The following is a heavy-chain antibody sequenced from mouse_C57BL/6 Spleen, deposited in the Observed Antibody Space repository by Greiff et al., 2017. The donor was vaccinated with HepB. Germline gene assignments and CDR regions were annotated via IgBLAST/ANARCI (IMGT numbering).Heavy chain of an antibody. D-gene: IGHD3-3*01. CDR1: GYAFSSYW. J-gene: IGHJ2*01. CDR2: IYPGDGDT. V-gene: IGHV1-80*01. Sequence: QVHVKQSGAELVKPGASVKISCKASGYAFSSYWMNWVKQRPGKGLEWIGQIYPGDGDTNYNGKFKGKATLTADKSSSTAYMQLSSLTSEDSAVYFCARLGGTGYFDYWGQGTTLTVSS. CDR3: ARLGGTGYFDY.